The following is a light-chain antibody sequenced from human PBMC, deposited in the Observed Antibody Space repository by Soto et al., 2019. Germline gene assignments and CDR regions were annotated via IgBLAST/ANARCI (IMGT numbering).Light chain of an antibody. CDR1: QSVSSY. Sequence: EIVLTQSPATLSLSPGARAPLSCRASQSVSSYLAWYPQHPGQAPRLLIYDASNRATGIPARFSGSGSGTDFTLTISRLEPEDFAVYYCQQYGSSPPRLTFGGGTKV. J-gene: IGKJ4*01. CDR2: DAS. CDR3: QQYGSSPPRLT. V-gene: IGKV3-20*01.